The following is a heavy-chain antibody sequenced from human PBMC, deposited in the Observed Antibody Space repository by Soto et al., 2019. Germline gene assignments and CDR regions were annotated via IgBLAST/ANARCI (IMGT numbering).Heavy chain of an antibody. CDR2: VIPIFGTT. Sequence: ASVKVSCKASGGTFGSDAITWVRQAPGQGLEWVGRVIPIFGTTNYAQNLQGRVTISADKSTLTSYMELHSLTSDDTALYYCARDRTDSGYYTNWLDPWGQGTQVTVSS. J-gene: IGHJ5*02. D-gene: IGHD3-22*01. CDR3: ARDRTDSGYYTNWLDP. V-gene: IGHV1-69*06. CDR1: GGTFGSDA.